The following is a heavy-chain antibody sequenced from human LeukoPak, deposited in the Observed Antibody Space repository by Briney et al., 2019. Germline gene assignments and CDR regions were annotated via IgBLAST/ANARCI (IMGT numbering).Heavy chain of an antibody. D-gene: IGHD3-10*01. CDR1: GITLSNYG. J-gene: IGHJ4*02. Sequence: PGGSLRLSCAVSGITLSNYGMSWLRQAPGKGLEWVADIRGSGGSTNYADSVKGRFTISRDSPKNILFLQMNSLRAEDTAVYFCAKRGVVIRVILVGFHKEAYYFDSWGQGALVTVSS. V-gene: IGHV3-23*01. CDR3: AKRGVVIRVILVGFHKEAYYFDS. CDR2: IRGSGGST.